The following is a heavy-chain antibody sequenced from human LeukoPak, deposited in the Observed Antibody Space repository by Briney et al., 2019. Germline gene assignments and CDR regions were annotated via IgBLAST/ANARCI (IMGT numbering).Heavy chain of an antibody. CDR3: AREMGLNIVATFGY. CDR2: ICSGGST. V-gene: IGHV3-53*01. Sequence: GGSLRLSCAASGFTVSSNYMSWVRQAPGKGLEWVSVICSGGSTYYADSVKGRFTISRDNSKNTLYLQMNSLRAEDTAVYYCAREMGLNIVATFGYWGQGTLVTVSS. D-gene: IGHD5-12*01. CDR1: GFTVSSNY. J-gene: IGHJ4*02.